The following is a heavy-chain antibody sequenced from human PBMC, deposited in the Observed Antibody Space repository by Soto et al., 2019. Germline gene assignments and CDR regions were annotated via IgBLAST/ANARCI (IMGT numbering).Heavy chain of an antibody. Sequence: GGSLRLSCAASGFTFSSYAMSWVRQAPGKGLEWVSAISGGGGSTYYADSVKGRFTISRDNSKNTLYLQMNSLRAEDTAVYYCAKACLGVRYFAHKPFFDYWGQGTLVTVSS. V-gene: IGHV3-23*01. CDR1: GFTFSSYA. D-gene: IGHD3-9*01. CDR2: ISGGGGST. J-gene: IGHJ4*02. CDR3: AKACLGVRYFAHKPFFDY.